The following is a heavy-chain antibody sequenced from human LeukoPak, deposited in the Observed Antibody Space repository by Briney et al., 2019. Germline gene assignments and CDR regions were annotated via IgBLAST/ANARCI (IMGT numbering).Heavy chain of an antibody. J-gene: IGHJ5*02. V-gene: IGHV4-59*12. CDR3: ARGVILLDP. D-gene: IGHD2/OR15-2a*01. Sequence: NPSETLSLTCTVSGGSISSYYWSWIRQPPGKGLEWIGYIYYSGSTNYNPSLKSRVTISVDTSKNQFSLKLSSVTAADTAVYYCARGVILLDPWGQGTLVTVSS. CDR2: IYYSGST. CDR1: GGSISSYY.